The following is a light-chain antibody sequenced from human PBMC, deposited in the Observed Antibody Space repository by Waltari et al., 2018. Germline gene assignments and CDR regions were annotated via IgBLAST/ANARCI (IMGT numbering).Light chain of an antibody. V-gene: IGLV2-14*01. CDR1: SSDVGGYNY. Sequence: QSALTQPASVSGSPGQSITISCTGTSSDVGGYNYASWYQQHPGNAPKLMIYEVSNRPSGVSNRFSGSKSGHTASLTISGLQAEDEADYYCSSYTSSSTVFGTGTKVTVL. J-gene: IGLJ1*01. CDR2: EVS. CDR3: SSYTSSSTV.